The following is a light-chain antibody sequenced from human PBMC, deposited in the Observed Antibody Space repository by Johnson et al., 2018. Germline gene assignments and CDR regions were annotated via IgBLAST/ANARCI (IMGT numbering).Light chain of an antibody. J-gene: IGLJ1*01. Sequence: QSVLTQPPSVSAAPGQKVTISCSGSSSNIGNNYVSWYQQLPGTAPKLLIYENNKRPSGIPVRFSGSKSGTSATLGITGLPTGDEADYYCGTWDSSLNAGNVFGTGTKVTV. CDR1: SSNIGNNY. V-gene: IGLV1-51*02. CDR2: ENN. CDR3: GTWDSSLNAGNV.